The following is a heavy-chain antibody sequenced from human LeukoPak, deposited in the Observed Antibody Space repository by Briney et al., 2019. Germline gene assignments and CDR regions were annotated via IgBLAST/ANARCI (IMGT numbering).Heavy chain of an antibody. CDR3: AKRLAAAGSYYQYYYMDV. Sequence: GGSLRLSCAASGFTFSSYGMSWVRQAPGKGLEWVSSISNSGGSTYHADSVKGRFTISRDNSKNTLYLQMNSLRAEDTAVYYCAKRLAAAGSYYQYYYMDVWGKGTTVTISS. CDR2: ISNSGGST. D-gene: IGHD6-13*01. J-gene: IGHJ6*03. V-gene: IGHV3-23*01. CDR1: GFTFSSYG.